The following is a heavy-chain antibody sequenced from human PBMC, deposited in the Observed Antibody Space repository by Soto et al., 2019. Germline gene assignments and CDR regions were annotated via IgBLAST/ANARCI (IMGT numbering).Heavy chain of an antibody. J-gene: IGHJ6*02. CDR1: GGTFSSYA. D-gene: IGHD1-7*01. V-gene: IGHV1-69*01. CDR3: ARVVAVTGTTYYYYGMDV. Sequence: QVQLVQSGAEVKKPGSSVKVSCKASGGTFSSYAISWVRQAPGQGLEWMGGIIPIFGTANYAQKFQGRVTITADESTSTAYMELSSLRSEDTAVYYCARVVAVTGTTYYYYGMDVWGQGTTVTVSS. CDR2: IIPIFGTA.